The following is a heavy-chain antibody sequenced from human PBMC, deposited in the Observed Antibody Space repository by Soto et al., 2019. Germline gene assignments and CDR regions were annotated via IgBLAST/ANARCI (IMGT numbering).Heavy chain of an antibody. CDR2: LYSAGSA. D-gene: IGHD6-13*01. Sequence: GGSLRLSCAASGFTVSSYRMSWVRQAPGKGLEWVSVLYSAGSADFADSVKGRFTISRDNSKNTLYLQMSSLRADDTAVYYCARVPSSSYHYFDYWGPGTLVTVSS. J-gene: IGHJ4*02. CDR3: ARVPSSSYHYFDY. CDR1: GFTVSSYR. V-gene: IGHV3-66*01.